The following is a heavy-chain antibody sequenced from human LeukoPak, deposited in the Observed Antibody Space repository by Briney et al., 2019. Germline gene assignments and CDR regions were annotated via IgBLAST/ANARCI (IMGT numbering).Heavy chain of an antibody. CDR3: AISIMITFGGVLDY. CDR1: GYTFTGYY. V-gene: IGHV1/OR15-3*01. D-gene: IGHD3-16*01. CDR2: INAGNGNT. Sequence: ASVKVSCKASGYTFTGYYMHWVRQAPGQRLEWMGWINAGNGNTKYSQEFQGRVTITRDTSTSTAYMELRSLRSDDTAVYYCAISIMITFGGVLDYWGQGTLVTVSS. J-gene: IGHJ4*02.